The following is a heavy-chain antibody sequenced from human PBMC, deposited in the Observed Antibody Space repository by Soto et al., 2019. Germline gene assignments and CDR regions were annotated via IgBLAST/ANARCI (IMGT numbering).Heavy chain of an antibody. Sequence: SVKVSFKPSGGTFSSYAISWVRQAPGQGLEWMGGIIPIFGTANYAQKFQGRVTITADKSTSTAYLELSSLRSEDTAVYYCARDGEVRGVIITYYYYGMDVWGQGTTVTVSS. CDR3: ARDGEVRGVIITYYYYGMDV. D-gene: IGHD3-10*01. V-gene: IGHV1-69*06. J-gene: IGHJ6*02. CDR1: GGTFSSYA. CDR2: IIPIFGTA.